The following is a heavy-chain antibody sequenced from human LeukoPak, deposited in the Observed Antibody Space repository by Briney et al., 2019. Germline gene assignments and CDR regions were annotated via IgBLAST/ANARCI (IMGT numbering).Heavy chain of an antibody. V-gene: IGHV4-61*02. CDR2: IYTSGST. CDR3: ARGGPTLVY. CDR1: GGSISSGSYY. J-gene: IGHJ4*02. Sequence: SETLSLTCTVSGGSISSGSYYWSWIRQPAGKGLEWIGRIYTSGSTNYNPSLKSRVTISVDTSKNQFSLKLSSVTAADTAVYYCARGGPTLVYWGQGTLVTVSS. D-gene: IGHD4-23*01.